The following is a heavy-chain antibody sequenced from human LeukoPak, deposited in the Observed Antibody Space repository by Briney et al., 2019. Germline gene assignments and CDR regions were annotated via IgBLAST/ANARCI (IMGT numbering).Heavy chain of an antibody. J-gene: IGHJ6*03. CDR3: ARGGPDYYYYYMDV. CDR2: IYTSGST. CDR1: GGSISSGSYY. V-gene: IGHV4-61*02. Sequence: SQTLSLTCTVSGGSISSGSYYWSWIRQPAGKGLEWIGRIYTSGSTNYNPSPKSRVTISVDTSKNQFSLKLSSVTAADTAVYYCARGGPDYYYYYMDVWGKGTTVTVSS.